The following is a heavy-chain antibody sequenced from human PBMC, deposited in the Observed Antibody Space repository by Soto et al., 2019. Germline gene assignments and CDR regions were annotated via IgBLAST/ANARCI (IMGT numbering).Heavy chain of an antibody. J-gene: IGHJ6*02. D-gene: IGHD5-12*01. CDR1: GYTFTSYG. CDR2: ISAYNGNT. Sequence: ASVKVSCKASGYTFTSYGISWVRRAPGQGLEWMGWISAYNGNTNYAQKLQGRVTMTTDTSTSTAYMELRSLRSDDTAVYYCARDEWLRFDYYGMDVWGQGTTVTVSS. CDR3: ARDEWLRFDYYGMDV. V-gene: IGHV1-18*01.